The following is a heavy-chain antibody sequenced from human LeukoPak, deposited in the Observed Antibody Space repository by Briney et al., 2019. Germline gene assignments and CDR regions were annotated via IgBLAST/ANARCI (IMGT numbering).Heavy chain of an antibody. CDR1: GFTFSNYE. CDR2: ISSSGSTI. Sequence: PGGSLRLSCAASGFTFSNYEMNWVRQAPGKGLEWVSYISSSGSTIYYADSVKGRFTISRDNAKNSLYLQMNSLRAEDTAFYYCARGSSFSNYWGQGTLVTVSS. J-gene: IGHJ4*02. D-gene: IGHD6-6*01. CDR3: ARGSSFSNY. V-gene: IGHV3-48*03.